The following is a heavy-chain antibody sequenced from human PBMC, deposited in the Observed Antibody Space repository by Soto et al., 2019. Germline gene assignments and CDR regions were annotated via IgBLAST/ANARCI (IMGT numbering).Heavy chain of an antibody. CDR3: ARAIDGYYGMAL. Sequence: QVQLVQSGAEVKKPGSSVKVSCKASGGTFSTDSISWVRQAPGQGLEWMGGSIPMVGTANNAQKFQGGVTMTADESTSTASTELSSLRSEDSAVYFCARAIDGYYGMALWCQWTTVTVAS. CDR1: GGTFSTDS. V-gene: IGHV1-69*12. J-gene: IGHJ6*02. CDR2: SIPMVGTA.